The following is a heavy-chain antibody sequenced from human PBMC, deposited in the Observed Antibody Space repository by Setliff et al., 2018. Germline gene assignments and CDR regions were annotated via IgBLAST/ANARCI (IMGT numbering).Heavy chain of an antibody. CDR1: GGSFSDYY. V-gene: IGHV4-34*01. CDR3: FGAGTCSY. Sequence: SETLSLTCTVYGGSFSDYYWGWIRQSPGKRPEWIAEINQSGNTNYNPSLNSRVSVSVDTPTNQFSLKVFSVTAEDTAVYYCFGAGTCSYWGQGTLVTVSS. D-gene: IGHD3-10*01. J-gene: IGHJ4*02. CDR2: INQSGNT.